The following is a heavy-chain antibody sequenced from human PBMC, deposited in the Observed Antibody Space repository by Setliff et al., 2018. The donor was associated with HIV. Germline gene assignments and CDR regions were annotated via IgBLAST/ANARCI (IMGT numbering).Heavy chain of an antibody. V-gene: IGHV1-2*06. Sequence: ASVKVSCKASGYTFTSYYIHWVRQAPGQGLEWMGRINPNSGGTNYAQKFQGRVTMTRDTSISTAYMELSRLRSDDTAVYYCARRTIDYYYMDVWGKGTTVTVS. J-gene: IGHJ6*03. CDR1: GYTFTSYY. CDR2: INPNSGGT. CDR3: ARRTIDYYYMDV.